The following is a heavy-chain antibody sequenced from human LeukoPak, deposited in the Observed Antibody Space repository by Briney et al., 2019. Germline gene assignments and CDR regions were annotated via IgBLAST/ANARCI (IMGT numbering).Heavy chain of an antibody. CDR2: ISSSSSTI. CDR3: AKDSDYYHSSGYYYAYFQH. Sequence: GSMRLSCAVSGFTFSTYSMNWVRQAPRKGLEWVSYISSSSSTIYYADSVKGRFTISRDNAKNSLYLQMNSLRDEDTAVYYCAKDSDYYHSSGYYYAYFQHLDQGTLVTVSS. J-gene: IGHJ1*01. D-gene: IGHD3-22*01. V-gene: IGHV3-48*02. CDR1: GFTFSTYS.